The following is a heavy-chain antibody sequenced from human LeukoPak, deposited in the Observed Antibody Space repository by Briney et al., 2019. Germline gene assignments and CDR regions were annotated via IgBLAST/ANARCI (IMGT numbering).Heavy chain of an antibody. CDR3: ARDLTRREYCSSPSCWYWFDP. V-gene: IGHV4-4*07. D-gene: IGHD2-2*01. CDR2: IYISGST. CDR1: GASISSYY. Sequence: SETLSLTCTVSGASISSYYWSWIRQPAGKGLEWIGRIYISGSTNYNPSLKSRVTMSVDTSKNQFSLKLSSVTAADTAVYYCARDLTRREYCSSPSCWYWFDPWGQGTLVTVSS. J-gene: IGHJ5*02.